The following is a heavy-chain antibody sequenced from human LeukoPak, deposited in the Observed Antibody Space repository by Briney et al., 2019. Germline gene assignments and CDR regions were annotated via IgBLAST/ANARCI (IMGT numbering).Heavy chain of an antibody. V-gene: IGHV3-23*01. D-gene: IGHD6-19*01. J-gene: IGHJ5*02. CDR1: GFTFTNYD. CDR3: AKDLSRSVAADWFDP. CDR2: ISDSGGST. Sequence: PGGSLRLSCAASGFTFTNYDMSWVRQAPGKVLEWVSSISDSGGSTYYADSVKGRFTISRDNSKNTLYLQMTNLRAADTAVYYCAKDLSRSVAADWFDPWDQGSLVTVSS.